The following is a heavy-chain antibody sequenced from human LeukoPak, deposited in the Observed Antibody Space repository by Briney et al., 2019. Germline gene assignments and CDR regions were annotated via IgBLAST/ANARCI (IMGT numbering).Heavy chain of an antibody. J-gene: IGHJ4*02. CDR1: GYTFTSYI. D-gene: IGHD1-26*01. Sequence: GASVKVSCTASGYTFTSYILNWVRQAPGQGLECMGWINTNTGNPTYAQGFTGRFVLSLDTSVSTAYLQISSLKAEDTALYYCARASTPKVGATIYYFDYWGQGTLVTVSS. CDR2: INTNTGNP. CDR3: ARASTPKVGATIYYFDY. V-gene: IGHV7-4-1*02.